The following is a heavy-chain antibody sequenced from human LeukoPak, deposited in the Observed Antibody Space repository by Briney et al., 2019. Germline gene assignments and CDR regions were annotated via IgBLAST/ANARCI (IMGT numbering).Heavy chain of an antibody. V-gene: IGHV3-64D*06. CDR2: ISSNGGST. J-gene: IGHJ4*02. D-gene: IGHD6-19*01. CDR3: VTSLGSGWYGDY. Sequence: PGGSLRLSCSASGFTFSSYAMHWVRQAPGKGLEYVSAISSNGGSTYHADSVKGRFTISRDNSKNTLYLQMNSLRPEDTAVFYCVTSLGSGWYGDYWGQGTPVTVSS. CDR1: GFTFSSYA.